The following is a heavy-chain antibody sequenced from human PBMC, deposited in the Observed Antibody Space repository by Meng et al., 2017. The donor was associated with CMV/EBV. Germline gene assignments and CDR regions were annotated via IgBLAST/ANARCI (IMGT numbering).Heavy chain of an antibody. J-gene: IGHJ4*02. CDR3: ARIVCTNTDCYYDF. D-gene: IGHD2-8*01. CDR1: GFAFSSYE. Sequence: GGSLRLSCAASGFAFSSYEMSWVRQTPGKGLEWISYIDSSGNTIYYADSVKDRFTISRDNVKSSLYLRMESLRAEDTCVYYCARIVCTNTDCYYDFWGRGTLVTVSS. V-gene: IGHV3-48*03. CDR2: IDSSGNTI.